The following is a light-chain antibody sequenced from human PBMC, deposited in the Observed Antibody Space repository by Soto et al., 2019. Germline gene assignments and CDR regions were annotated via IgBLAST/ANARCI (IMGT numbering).Light chain of an antibody. CDR2: AAS. Sequence: DIQMTQSPSSLSASVGDRVTITCRASQSISSYLNWYHQKPGKAPKLLIYAASSLQSGVPSRFSGSGSRKDFTLTIRSPQPEDFATYYCRQSVTIPYTFGQGTKLEIK. V-gene: IGKV1-39*01. J-gene: IGKJ2*01. CDR3: RQSVTIPYT. CDR1: QSISSY.